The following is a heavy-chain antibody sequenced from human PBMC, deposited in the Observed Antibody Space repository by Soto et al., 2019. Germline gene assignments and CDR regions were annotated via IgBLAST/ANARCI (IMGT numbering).Heavy chain of an antibody. J-gene: IGHJ4*02. CDR1: GFTFSSYS. CDR3: AMTTPYSSGPFFGY. V-gene: IGHV3-48*04. D-gene: IGHD6-19*01. Sequence: GGSLRLSCAASGFTFSSYSMNWVRQAPGKGLEWVSYISSSSSTIYYADSVKGRFTISRDNAKNSLYLQMNSLRAEDTAVYYCAMTTPYSSGPFFGYWGQGTLVTCSS. CDR2: ISSSSSTI.